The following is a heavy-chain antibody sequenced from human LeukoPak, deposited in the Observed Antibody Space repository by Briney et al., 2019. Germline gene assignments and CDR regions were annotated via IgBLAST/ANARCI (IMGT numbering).Heavy chain of an antibody. CDR1: GYTFTSYD. CDR3: ARSSGYSYGYDYYYYYMDV. V-gene: IGHV1-8*01. CDR2: MNPNSGNT. J-gene: IGHJ6*03. Sequence: ASVKVSCKASGYTFTSYDINWVRQATGQGLEWMGWMNPNSGNTGYAQKFQGRVTMTRNTSISTAYMELSSLRSEDTAVYYCARSSGYSYGYDYYYYYMDVWGKGTTVTISS. D-gene: IGHD5-18*01.